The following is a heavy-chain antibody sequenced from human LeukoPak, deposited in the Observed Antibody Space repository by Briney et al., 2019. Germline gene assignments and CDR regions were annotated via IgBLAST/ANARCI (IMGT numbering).Heavy chain of an antibody. V-gene: IGHV1-69*04. J-gene: IGHJ6*02. CDR2: IIPILGIA. CDR3: ARSMVRGVIQDYGMDV. CDR1: GGTFSSYA. D-gene: IGHD3-10*01. Sequence: ASVKVSCKASGGTFSSYAISWVRQAPGQGLEWMGRIIPILGIANYAQKFQGRVTITADKSTRTAYMELSSLRSEDTAVYYCARSMVRGVIQDYGMDVWGQGTTVTVSS.